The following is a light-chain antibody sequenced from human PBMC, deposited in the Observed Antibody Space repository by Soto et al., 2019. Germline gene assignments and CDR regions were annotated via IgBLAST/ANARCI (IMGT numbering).Light chain of an antibody. J-gene: IGKJ4*01. CDR3: QEYNNWHPIT. CDR1: QRISSK. V-gene: IGKV3-15*01. Sequence: EIVMTQSPATLSVSPGERATLSCRASQRISSKLAWYQQKPGQAPRLLIYGASTRATGIPVRFSGSGSGTEFTLTITILQSEDFAIYYCQEYNNWHPITFGGGTKVEIK. CDR2: GAS.